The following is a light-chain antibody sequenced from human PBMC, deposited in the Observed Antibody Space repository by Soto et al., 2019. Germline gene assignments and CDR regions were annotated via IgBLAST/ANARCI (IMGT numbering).Light chain of an antibody. Sequence: EIVLAQSPATLSLSPGERATVSCRSSQSVTNSLAWYQQKPGQAPRLLVYDASNRATGIPTRFSGSGSGTDFTLTISNLEPEDFAVYYCQQHISWPLPFGGGTKV. J-gene: IGKJ4*01. V-gene: IGKV3-11*01. CDR1: QSVTNS. CDR2: DAS. CDR3: QQHISWPLP.